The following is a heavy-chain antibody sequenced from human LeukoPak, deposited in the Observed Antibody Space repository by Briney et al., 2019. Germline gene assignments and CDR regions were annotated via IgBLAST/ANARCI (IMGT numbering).Heavy chain of an antibody. CDR2: IIPIFGTA. CDR3: ARSAMVRGVFDY. D-gene: IGHD3-10*01. Sequence: SVKVSCKASGGTFSSYAISWVRQAPGQGLEWMGRIIPIFGTANYAQKFQGRVTITTDESTSTAYMELSSLRSEDTAVYYCARSAMVRGVFDYWGQGTLVTVSS. J-gene: IGHJ4*02. V-gene: IGHV1-69*05. CDR1: GGTFSSYA.